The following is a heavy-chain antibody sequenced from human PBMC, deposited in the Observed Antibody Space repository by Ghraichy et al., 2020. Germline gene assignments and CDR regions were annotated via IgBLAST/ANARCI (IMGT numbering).Heavy chain of an antibody. D-gene: IGHD3-10*01. CDR3: ARGADYYGSGGIDY. CDR2: MNPNSGNT. Sequence: ASVKVSCKASGYTFTSYDINWVRQATGQGLEWMGWMNPNSGNTGYAQKFQGRVTMTRNTSISTAYMELSSLRSEDTAVYYCARGADYYGSGGIDYWGQGTLVTVSS. V-gene: IGHV1-8*02. CDR1: GYTFTSYD. J-gene: IGHJ4*02.